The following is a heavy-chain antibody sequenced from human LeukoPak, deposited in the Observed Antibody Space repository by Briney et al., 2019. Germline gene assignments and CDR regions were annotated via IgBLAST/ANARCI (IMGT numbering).Heavy chain of an antibody. CDR3: AQTGPTGGFCSSTSCYGVDY. CDR1: GFTFSSYA. D-gene: IGHD2-2*01. V-gene: IGHV3-23*01. Sequence: GGSLRLSCAAPGFTFSSYAMSWVRQAPGKGPEWVSSISDSGGSTYYADSVKGRFTISRDNSKNTLYLQIDTLRAEDTAVYYCAQTGPTGGFCSSTSCYGVDYWGQGTLVTVSS. J-gene: IGHJ4*02. CDR2: ISDSGGST.